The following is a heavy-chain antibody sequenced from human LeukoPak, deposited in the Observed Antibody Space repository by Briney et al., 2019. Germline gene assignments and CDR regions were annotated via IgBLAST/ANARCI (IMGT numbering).Heavy chain of an antibody. CDR3: AKDHYDSSGYYYDRDFDY. V-gene: IGHV3-7*04. D-gene: IGHD3-22*01. CDR2: IKEDGSQK. J-gene: IGHJ4*02. CDR1: GLVFSKYW. Sequence: AGGSLRLSCAVSGLVFSKYWMTWVRQAPGKGLECVAKIKEDGSQKYYVDSVKGRFTISRDDAKNSLYLQMNSLRAEDTAVYYCAKDHYDSSGYYYDRDFDYWGQGTLVTVSS.